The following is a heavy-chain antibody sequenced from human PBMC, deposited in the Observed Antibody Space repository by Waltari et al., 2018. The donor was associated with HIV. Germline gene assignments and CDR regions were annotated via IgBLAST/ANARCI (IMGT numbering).Heavy chain of an antibody. V-gene: IGHV3-30*02. D-gene: IGHD2-2*01. J-gene: IGHJ4*02. CDR3: AISSTSYPYYFDY. CDR1: GFTFSSYG. Sequence: QVQLVESGGGVVQPGGSLRLSCAASGFTFSSYGMHWVRQAPGKGLGWVAVIRYDGSNKYYADSVKGRFTISRDNSKNTLYLQMNSLRAEDTAVYYCAISSTSYPYYFDYWGQGTLVTVSS. CDR2: IRYDGSNK.